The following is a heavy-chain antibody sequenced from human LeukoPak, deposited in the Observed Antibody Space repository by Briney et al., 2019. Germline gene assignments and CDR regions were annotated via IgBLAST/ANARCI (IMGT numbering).Heavy chain of an antibody. CDR3: ESPSSQYCSGGSCYGMDV. J-gene: IGHJ6*02. CDR1: GYTFTSYG. D-gene: IGHD2-15*01. CDR2: ISAYNGNT. V-gene: IGHV1-18*01. Sequence: GASVKVSCKASGYTFTSYGISWVRQAPGQGLEWMGWISAYNGNTNYAQKLQGRVTMTTDTSTSTAYMELRSMRSDDTAVYYCESPSSQYCSGGSCYGMDVWGQGTTVTVSS.